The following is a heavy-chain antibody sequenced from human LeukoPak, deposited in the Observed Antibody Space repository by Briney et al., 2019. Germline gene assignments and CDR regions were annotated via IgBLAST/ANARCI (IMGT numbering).Heavy chain of an antibody. V-gene: IGHV5-51*01. J-gene: IGHJ3*02. CDR3: SRQSSTAYYDSSGLPYGTFDI. D-gene: IGHD3-22*01. CDR2: IYPGDSDT. CDR1: GSFCTSYW. Sequence: GASLQISCAAAGSFCTSYWIGWVRELPEKLLEWLGIIYPGDSDTRYSPSFHGQVTISADKSIRTAYLQWSSLKASNTAMYYCSRQSSTAYYDSSGLPYGTFDIWGQGTMVTVSS.